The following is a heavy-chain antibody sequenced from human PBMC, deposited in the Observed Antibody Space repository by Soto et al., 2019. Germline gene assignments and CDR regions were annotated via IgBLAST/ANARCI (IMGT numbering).Heavy chain of an antibody. J-gene: IGHJ6*03. Sequence: GGSLRLSCAASGFTFSNAWMSWVRQAPGKGLEWVCRIKSKTDGGTTDYAVPVKGRFTISRDDSKNTLYLQMNSLKTDDTAVYYCTTEFLHYYYRDFWGKGTTVTVSS. CDR1: GFTFSNAW. CDR2: IKSKTDGGTT. CDR3: TTEFLHYYYRDF. V-gene: IGHV3-15*01.